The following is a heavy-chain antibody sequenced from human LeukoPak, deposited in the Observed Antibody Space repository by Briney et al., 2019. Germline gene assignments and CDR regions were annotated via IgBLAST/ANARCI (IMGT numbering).Heavy chain of an antibody. CDR3: ARQHTSGAGPFDY. CDR1: GYSFTSYW. CDR2: IYPGDSDT. V-gene: IGHV5-51*01. D-gene: IGHD6-19*01. Sequence: GDSLKISCKGSGYSFTSYWIGRVRQMPGKGLEWMGIIYPGDSDTRYSPSFQGQVTISADKSISTAYLHWSSLKASDTAMYYCARQHTSGAGPFDYWGQGTLVTVSS. J-gene: IGHJ4*02.